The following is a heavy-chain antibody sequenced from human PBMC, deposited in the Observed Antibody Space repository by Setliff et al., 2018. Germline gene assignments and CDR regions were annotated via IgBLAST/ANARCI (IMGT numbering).Heavy chain of an antibody. D-gene: IGHD6-25*01. CDR1: GFTFRTFS. V-gene: IGHV3-21*01. J-gene: IGHJ3*02. CDR2: ISPDSIYI. Sequence: GGSLRLSCAASGFTFRTFSMHWVRQAPGKGLEWVSSISPDSIYIYYADSVKGRLTISRDNAWDSLYLQMNSLGAEDTAVYYCARSPANGGHDAFDIWGRGAMVTVSS. CDR3: ARSPANGGHDAFDI.